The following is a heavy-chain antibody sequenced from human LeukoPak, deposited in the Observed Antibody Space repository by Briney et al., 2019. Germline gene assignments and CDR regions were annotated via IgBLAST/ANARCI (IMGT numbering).Heavy chain of an antibody. J-gene: IGHJ4*02. D-gene: IGHD2/OR15-2a*01. CDR1: GFAFDKYA. Sequence: GGSLRLSCAASGFAFDKYAMHWVRQAPGKGLEWVSGISWNSAVIGYADSVKGRFTISRDNAKSSLYLQMNSLRVEDTALYYCAKDIGPNSNYFDYWGQGTVVTVSS. CDR3: AKDIGPNSNYFDY. V-gene: IGHV3-9*01. CDR2: ISWNSAVI.